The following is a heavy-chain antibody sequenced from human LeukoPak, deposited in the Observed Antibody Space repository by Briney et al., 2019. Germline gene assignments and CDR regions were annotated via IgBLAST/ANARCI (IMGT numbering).Heavy chain of an antibody. D-gene: IGHD2-2*01. CDR3: ARAGYCSSTSCYLEDYYYGMDV. Sequence: ASVKVSCKASGYTFTSYAMHWVRQAPGQRLEWMGWINAGNGNTKYSQKFQGRVTITRDTSASTAYMELSSLRSEDTAVYYCARAGYCSSTSCYLEDYYYGMDVWGQGTTVTVSS. V-gene: IGHV1-3*01. CDR2: INAGNGNT. J-gene: IGHJ6*02. CDR1: GYTFTSYA.